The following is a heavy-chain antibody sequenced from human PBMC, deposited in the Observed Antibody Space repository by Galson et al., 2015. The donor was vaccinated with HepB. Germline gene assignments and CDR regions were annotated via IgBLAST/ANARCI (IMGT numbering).Heavy chain of an antibody. CDR1: GFTFSSYA. J-gene: IGHJ3*02. CDR3: ARALGYYGSGSTYIGDAFDI. V-gene: IGHV3-30*04. Sequence: SLRLSCAASGFTFSSYAMHWVRQAPGKGLEWVAVISYDGSNKYYADSVKGRFTISRDNSKNTLYLQMNSLRAEDTAVYYCARALGYYGSGSTYIGDAFDIWGQGTMVTVSS. CDR2: ISYDGSNK. D-gene: IGHD3-10*01.